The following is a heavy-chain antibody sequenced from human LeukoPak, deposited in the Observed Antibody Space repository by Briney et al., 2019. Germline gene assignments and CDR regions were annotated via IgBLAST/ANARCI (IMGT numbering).Heavy chain of an antibody. CDR1: GFTFSSYG. Sequence: GRSLRLSCAASGFTFSSYGMHWVRQAPGKGLEWVAVIWYDGSNKYYADSVKGRFTISRDNSKNTLYLQMNSLRAEDTAVYYCARGIGSGYSIDYWGQGTLVTVSS. CDR3: ARGIGSGYSIDY. J-gene: IGHJ4*02. V-gene: IGHV3-33*01. D-gene: IGHD3-22*01. CDR2: IWYDGSNK.